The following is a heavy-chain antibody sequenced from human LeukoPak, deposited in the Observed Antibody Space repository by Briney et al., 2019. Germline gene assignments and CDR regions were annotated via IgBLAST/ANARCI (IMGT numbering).Heavy chain of an antibody. D-gene: IGHD3/OR15-3a*01. J-gene: IGHJ6*03. CDR1: GASISSHY. Sequence: SETLSLTCAVSGASISSHYWSWIRQPPGKGLEWIGYTSGSISDNPSLKSRVAVSVDPSQNQVSLSLTSVTSADTAVYYCARVLAIFGLDTTDFYMDVWGKGTTVTVSS. CDR2: TSGSI. CDR3: ARVLAIFGLDTTDFYMDV. V-gene: IGHV4-59*11.